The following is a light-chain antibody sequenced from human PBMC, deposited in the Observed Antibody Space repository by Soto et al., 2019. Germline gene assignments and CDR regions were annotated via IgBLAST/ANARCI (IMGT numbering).Light chain of an antibody. J-gene: IGKJ1*01. CDR1: RDVGSD. V-gene: IGKV1-6*01. CDR3: LQDYSYPWT. CDR2: AAS. Sequence: QMTQSPSSLSASVGEKIIITCRASRDVGSDVSWYQQKPGKAPKLLIYAASTLQSGVPSRFSGSTSGTDFTLTISSLQPEDLATYYCLQDYSYPWTFGLGTKVDIK.